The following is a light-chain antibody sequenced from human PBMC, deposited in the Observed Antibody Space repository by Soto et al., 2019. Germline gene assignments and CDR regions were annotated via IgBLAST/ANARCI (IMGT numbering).Light chain of an antibody. J-gene: IGKJ2*01. Sequence: EFVLTQSPGTLSLSPRERATLSCRASQRISSRNLAWYQQKPGQAPRLLIYGVSSRATGIPDRFSGSGSVTDFTLTINRLEPEDFAVYYCQQYSDFPYTFGQGTKLEVK. CDR1: QRISSRN. CDR3: QQYSDFPYT. CDR2: GVS. V-gene: IGKV3-20*01.